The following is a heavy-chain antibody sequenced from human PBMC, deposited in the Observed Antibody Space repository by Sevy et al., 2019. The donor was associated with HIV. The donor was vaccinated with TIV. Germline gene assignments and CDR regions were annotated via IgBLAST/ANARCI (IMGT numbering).Heavy chain of an antibody. J-gene: IGHJ6*02. D-gene: IGHD3-10*01. CDR3: TTSMIRGVIIGYYGMDV. CDR1: GFTFSGSA. Sequence: GGSLRLSCAASGFTFSGSAMHWVRQASGKGLEWVGRIRSKTYSYATAYPASVTGRFTISRDDSKNTTYLQMNSLKTEDTAVYYCTTSMIRGVIIGYYGMDVWGQGTTVTVSS. CDR2: IRSKTYSYAT. V-gene: IGHV3-73*01.